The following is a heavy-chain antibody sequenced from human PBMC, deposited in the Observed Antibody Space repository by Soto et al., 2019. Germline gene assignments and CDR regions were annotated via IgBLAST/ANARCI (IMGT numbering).Heavy chain of an antibody. Sequence: EVQVVESGGGLVQPGGSLRLSCAASGFTFSDHYMDWVRQAPGKGLEWVGRIRNKAKSYTSEYGASVKGRFTISRDDSKKSLYMQMNSLKTEDTAVYYCARGATVTTNYFYGLDVWGQGTTVTVSS. CDR2: IRNKAKSYTS. D-gene: IGHD4-4*01. V-gene: IGHV3-72*01. CDR3: ARGATVTTNYFYGLDV. J-gene: IGHJ6*02. CDR1: GFTFSDHY.